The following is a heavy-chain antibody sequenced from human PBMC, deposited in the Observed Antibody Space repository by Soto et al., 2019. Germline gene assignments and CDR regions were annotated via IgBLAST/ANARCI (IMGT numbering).Heavy chain of an antibody. CDR3: ARGASQSEVRGVTPLDY. D-gene: IGHD3-10*01. CDR2: IIPIFGTA. CDR1: VGTFSSYA. Sequence: QVQLVQSGAEVKKPGSSVKVSCKASVGTFSSYAISWVRQAPGQGLEWMGGIIPIFGTANYAQKFQGRVTITADESTSTAYMELSSLRSEDTAVYYCARGASQSEVRGVTPLDYWGQGTLVTVSS. J-gene: IGHJ4*02. V-gene: IGHV1-69*12.